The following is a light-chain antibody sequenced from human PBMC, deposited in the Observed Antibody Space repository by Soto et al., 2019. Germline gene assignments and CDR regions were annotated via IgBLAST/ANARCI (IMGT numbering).Light chain of an antibody. V-gene: IGLV1-40*01. CDR3: HSYDSSLSGWV. CDR1: SSNIGAGFN. Sequence: QAVVTQPPSVSGAPGQTVTISCTGSSSNIGAGFNVHWYQQFPGTAPKLLIYGNNNRPSGVPDRFSGSKSGTSASLAITGLQAEDEADYYCHSYDSSLSGWVFGGGTKVTVL. CDR2: GNN. J-gene: IGLJ3*02.